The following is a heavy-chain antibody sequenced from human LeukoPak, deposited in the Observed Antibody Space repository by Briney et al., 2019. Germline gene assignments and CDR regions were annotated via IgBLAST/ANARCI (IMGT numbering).Heavy chain of an antibody. CDR1: GYTFTSYG. CDR2: IIPILGIA. J-gene: IGHJ4*02. V-gene: IGHV1-69*04. CDR3: ASGGSDYFDWLAGY. Sequence: SVKVSCKASGYTFTSYGISWVRQAPGQGLEWMGRIIPILGIANYAQKFQGRVTITADKSTSTAYMELSSLRSEDTAVYYCASGGSDYFDWLAGYWGQGTLVTVSS. D-gene: IGHD3-9*01.